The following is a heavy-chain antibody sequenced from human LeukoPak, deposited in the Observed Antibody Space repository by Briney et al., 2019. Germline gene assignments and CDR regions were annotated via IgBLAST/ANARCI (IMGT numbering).Heavy chain of an antibody. J-gene: IGHJ4*02. Sequence: PGGSLRLSCAASGFSFSSHWMSWVRQAPGKGLEWVANINQDGREKYYVDSVKGRFTISRDNAKNSLYLQMNSLTAEDTAVYYCASPDAWGDSTGRPFDCWGQGTLVTVSS. CDR1: GFSFSSHW. CDR3: ASPDAWGDSTGRPFDC. CDR2: INQDGREK. D-gene: IGHD6-19*01. V-gene: IGHV3-7*02.